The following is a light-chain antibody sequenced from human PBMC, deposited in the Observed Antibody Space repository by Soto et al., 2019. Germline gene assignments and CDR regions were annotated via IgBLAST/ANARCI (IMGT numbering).Light chain of an antibody. Sequence: QSVLTQPPSASGTPGQRVTISCSGSSFNVGGNTVNWYQQVTGTAPKLLINSNNQRPSGVPDRFSGSKSGTSASLAISGLQSEDEADYYCAAWDDSLNGVVFGGGTQVTVL. CDR2: SNN. CDR3: AAWDDSLNGVV. J-gene: IGLJ2*01. CDR1: SFNVGGNT. V-gene: IGLV1-44*01.